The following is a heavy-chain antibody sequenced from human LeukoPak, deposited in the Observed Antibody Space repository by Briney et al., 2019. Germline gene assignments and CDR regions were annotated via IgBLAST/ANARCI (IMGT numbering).Heavy chain of an antibody. V-gene: IGHV4-34*01. CDR2: INHSGST. D-gene: IGHD3-3*01. CDR1: GGSSSGYY. Sequence: SETLSLTCAVYGGSSSGYYWSWIRQPPGKGLEWIGEINHSGSTNYNPSLKSRVTISVDTSKNQFSLKLSSVTAADTAVYYCARGKVLRFLEKKNWFDPWGQGTLVTVSS. CDR3: ARGKVLRFLEKKNWFDP. J-gene: IGHJ5*02.